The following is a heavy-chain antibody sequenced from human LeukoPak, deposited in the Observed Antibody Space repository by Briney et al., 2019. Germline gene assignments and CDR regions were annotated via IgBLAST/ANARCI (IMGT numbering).Heavy chain of an antibody. V-gene: IGHV3-23*01. CDR1: GFTFSSYA. D-gene: IGHD6-13*01. CDR2: ISGSGGST. Sequence: PGGSLRLSCAASGFTFSSYAMSWVRQAPGRGLEWVSSISGSGGSTYYADSVKGRFTISRDNAKNTLYLQLNSLRAEDTAIYYCAQVGSWRWLSYWGQGTLVTVSP. CDR3: AQVGSWRWLSY. J-gene: IGHJ4*02.